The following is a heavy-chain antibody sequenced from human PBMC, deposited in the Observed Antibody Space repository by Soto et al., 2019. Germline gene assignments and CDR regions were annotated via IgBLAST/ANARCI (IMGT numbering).Heavy chain of an antibody. CDR1: GYTFTSYG. Sequence: ASVKVSCKASGYTFTSYGIHWVRQAPGQRLEWMGWINAANGDTKYSPKFQGRVTITRDTSASTAYMELSSLRSEDTAVYYCVRRHVSATGIDWFDPRGQGTLVTVSS. J-gene: IGHJ5*02. CDR3: VRRHVSATGIDWFDP. CDR2: INAANGDT. V-gene: IGHV1-3*01. D-gene: IGHD6-13*01.